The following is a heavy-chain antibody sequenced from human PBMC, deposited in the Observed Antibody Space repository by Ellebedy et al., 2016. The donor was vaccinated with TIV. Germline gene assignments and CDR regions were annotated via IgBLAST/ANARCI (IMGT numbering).Heavy chain of an antibody. Sequence: PGGSLRLSCVGSGLSLETYVRSAMNWVRQAPGKGLECISYITSSGGTIYYADSVQGRFAMSRDNAKNLVYLQMNSLRAEDTAVYYCARETGPGYSYYFALDVWGQGTTVTVSS. CDR3: ARETGPGYSYYFALDV. V-gene: IGHV3-48*03. D-gene: IGHD3-10*01. CDR1: GLSLETYVRSA. J-gene: IGHJ6*02. CDR2: ITSSGGTI.